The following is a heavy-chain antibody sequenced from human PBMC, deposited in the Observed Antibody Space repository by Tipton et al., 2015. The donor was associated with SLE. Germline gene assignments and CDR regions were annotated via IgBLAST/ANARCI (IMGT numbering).Heavy chain of an antibody. D-gene: IGHD1-14*01. CDR2: INYSGST. CDR1: GYSISSGYY. Sequence: TLSLTCAVSGYSISSGYYWNWIRQPPGKGLEWIGYINYSGSTNYNPSLKSRVTISVDTSKNQFSLSLYSVTVEDTAVYYCARQGTGFGSGRDDYWGQGILVTVSS. J-gene: IGHJ4*02. V-gene: IGHV4-59*08. CDR3: ARQGTGFGSGRDDY.